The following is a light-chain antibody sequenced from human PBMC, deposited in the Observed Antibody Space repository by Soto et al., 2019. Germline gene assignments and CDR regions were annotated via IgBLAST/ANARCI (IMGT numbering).Light chain of an antibody. Sequence: EIVMTQSPATLSVSPGERATLSCRASQSVSSNLAWYQQNPGQAPRLLIYVASTRATGIPARLSGSGSGTAFTLTISSLQSEDFAVYYWQQYNNWPLNFGVGTKVEIK. CDR1: QSVSSN. CDR2: VAS. V-gene: IGKV3-15*01. J-gene: IGKJ4*01. CDR3: QQYNNWPLN.